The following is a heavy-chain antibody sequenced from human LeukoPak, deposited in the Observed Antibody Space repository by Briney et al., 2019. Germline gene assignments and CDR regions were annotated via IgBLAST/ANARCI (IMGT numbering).Heavy chain of an antibody. D-gene: IGHD5-12*01. CDR3: ARGRYSGYDNFDY. V-gene: IGHV3-7*01. CDR2: IKQDGSEK. Sequence: PGGSLRLSCAASGFTFSSNWMSWVRQAPGKGLEWVANIKQDGSEKYYVDSVKGRFTISRDNAKNSLYLQMNSLRAEDTAVYYCARGRYSGYDNFDYWGQGTLVTVSS. CDR1: GFTFSSNW. J-gene: IGHJ4*02.